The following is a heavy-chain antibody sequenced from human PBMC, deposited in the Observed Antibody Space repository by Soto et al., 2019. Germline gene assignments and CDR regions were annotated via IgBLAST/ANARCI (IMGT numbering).Heavy chain of an antibody. CDR3: TSGLIVVVAASSLAGY. Sequence: EVQLVESGGGLLKPGESVRLSCAASGFSFDNAWMTWVRQAPGKGLEWVGRIQSKTYGEATDYAAPVKGRFTISRDDSKNTLYLHMNSLKAEDSAVYYCTSGLIVVVAASSLAGYWGQGSLVTVSS. V-gene: IGHV3-15*07. J-gene: IGHJ4*02. D-gene: IGHD2-21*01. CDR1: GFSFDNAW. CDR2: IQSKTYGEAT.